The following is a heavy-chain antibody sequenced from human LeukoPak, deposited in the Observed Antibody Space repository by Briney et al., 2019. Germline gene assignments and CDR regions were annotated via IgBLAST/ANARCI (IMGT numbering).Heavy chain of an antibody. CDR2: IYYSGST. Sequence: PSETLSLTCTVSGGSISSYYWSWIRQPPGKGLEWIGYIYYSGSTNYNPSLKSRVTISVDTSKNQFSLKLSSVTAADTAVYYCARGQYYDSSGYYYYMGFDYWGRGTLVTVSS. CDR3: ARGQYYDSSGYYYYMGFDY. V-gene: IGHV4-59*01. CDR1: GGSISSYY. J-gene: IGHJ4*02. D-gene: IGHD3-22*01.